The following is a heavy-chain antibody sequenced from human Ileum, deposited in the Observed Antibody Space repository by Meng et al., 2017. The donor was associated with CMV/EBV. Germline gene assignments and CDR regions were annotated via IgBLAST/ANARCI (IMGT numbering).Heavy chain of an antibody. CDR1: GFAFSSYW. J-gene: IGHJ4*02. Sequence: GESLKISCAASGFAFSSYWMSWVRQAPGKGLEWVANIKQDGSEKYYVDSVKGRFTISRDNATNSLYLQMNSLRAEDTAVYYCARVTSGAAAIFDYFDYWGQGTLVTVSS. D-gene: IGHD2-2*02. V-gene: IGHV3-7*01. CDR3: ARVTSGAAAIFDYFDY. CDR2: IKQDGSEK.